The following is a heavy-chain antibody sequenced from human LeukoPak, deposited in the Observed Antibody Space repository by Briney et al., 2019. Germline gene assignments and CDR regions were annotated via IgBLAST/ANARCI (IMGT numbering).Heavy chain of an antibody. CDR1: GLTLSHNY. CDR2: IYSSGST. Sequence: GGSLRLSCATSGLTLSHNYMSWVRQAPGKGLEGVAVIYSSGSTYYADSVKGRFTISRDNSKNTVYLQMNSLRAEDTAVYYCARSRSGYSYGFWDSWGQGTLVTVSS. D-gene: IGHD5-18*01. V-gene: IGHV3-53*01. J-gene: IGHJ4*02. CDR3: ARSRSGYSYGFWDS.